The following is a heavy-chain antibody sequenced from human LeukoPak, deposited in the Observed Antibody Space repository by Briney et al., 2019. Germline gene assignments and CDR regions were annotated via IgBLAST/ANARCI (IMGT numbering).Heavy chain of an antibody. J-gene: IGHJ4*02. CDR3: STEDKYCTGANCGVF. CDR2: IIPDSGGT. Sequence: ALVKVSFKASGYTLTEYYIHWVRQAPGQGLEWMGFIIPDSGGTTYQQNFQGRVTMTRDTSISTFYMELSSLRPDDTAVCYCSTEDKYCTGANCGVFWGQGTLVTVSS. D-gene: IGHD2-8*02. V-gene: IGHV1-2*02. CDR1: GYTLTEYY.